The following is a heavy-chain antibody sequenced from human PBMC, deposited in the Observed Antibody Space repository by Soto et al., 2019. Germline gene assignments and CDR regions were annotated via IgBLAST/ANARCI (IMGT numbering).Heavy chain of an antibody. CDR1: GFTFSSYG. V-gene: IGHV3-30*18. D-gene: IGHD3-10*01. Sequence: QVQLVESGGGVVQPGRSLRLSCAASGFTFSSYGMHWVRQAPGKGLEWVAVISYDGSNKYYADSVKGRFSISRDNSKNTLYLQMNSLRAEDTAVYYCAKDNGVYYYYYGMDVWGQGTTVTVSS. CDR3: AKDNGVYYYYYGMDV. CDR2: ISYDGSNK. J-gene: IGHJ6*02.